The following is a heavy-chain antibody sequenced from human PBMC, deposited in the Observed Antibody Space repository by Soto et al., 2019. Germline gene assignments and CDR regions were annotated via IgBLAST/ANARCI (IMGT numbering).Heavy chain of an antibody. CDR2: IYHSGST. V-gene: IGHV4-38-2*01. Sequence: SETLSLTCAVSGYSISSGYYWGWIRQPPGKGLEWIGSIYHSGSTYYNPSLKSRVTISVDTSKNQFSLKLRSVNAADTAVYDCAIGRAAAGTDWFEPWGHGTLVTVSS. J-gene: IGHJ5*02. D-gene: IGHD6-13*01. CDR1: GYSISSGYY. CDR3: AIGRAAAGTDWFEP.